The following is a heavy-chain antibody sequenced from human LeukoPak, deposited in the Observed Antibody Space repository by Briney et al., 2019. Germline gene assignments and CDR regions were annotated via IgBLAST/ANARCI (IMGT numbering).Heavy chain of an antibody. J-gene: IGHJ6*02. CDR1: GFTFSSYA. Sequence: GGSLRLSCAASGFTFSSYAMSWVRQAPGKGLEWVANIKQDGSEKYYVDSVKGRFTISRDNAKNSLYLQMNSLRAEDTAVYYCARAPYSSGWPPKAYYYGMDVWGQGTTVTVSS. V-gene: IGHV3-7*01. CDR3: ARAPYSSGWPPKAYYYGMDV. D-gene: IGHD6-19*01. CDR2: IKQDGSEK.